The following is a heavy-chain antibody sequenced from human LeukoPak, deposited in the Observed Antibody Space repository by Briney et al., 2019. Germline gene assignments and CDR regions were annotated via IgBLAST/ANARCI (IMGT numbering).Heavy chain of an antibody. J-gene: IGHJ3*02. Sequence: PSETLSLTCTVSGGSISSGGYYWSWIRQPPGKGLEWIGYIYHSGSTNYNPSLKSRVTISVDKSKNQFSLKLSSVTAADTAVYYCWIAAARDAFDIWGQGTMVTVSS. CDR2: IYHSGST. V-gene: IGHV4-30-2*01. CDR3: WIAAARDAFDI. CDR1: GGSISSGGYY. D-gene: IGHD6-13*01.